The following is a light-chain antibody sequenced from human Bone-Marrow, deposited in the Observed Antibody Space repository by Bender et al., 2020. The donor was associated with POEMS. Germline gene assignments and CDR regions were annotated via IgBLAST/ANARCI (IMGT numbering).Light chain of an antibody. Sequence: QSALTQPASLSGSPGQSITISCTGTSNDVGKYNLVSWYQQFPGKAPKLIIYEVHQRPSGVSDRFSGFKSGDTASLTISGIQAEDEADYYCCSYAGSHTWKFGGGTKLTVL. CDR3: CSYAGSHTWK. V-gene: IGLV2-23*02. J-gene: IGLJ3*02. CDR2: EVH. CDR1: SNDVGKYNL.